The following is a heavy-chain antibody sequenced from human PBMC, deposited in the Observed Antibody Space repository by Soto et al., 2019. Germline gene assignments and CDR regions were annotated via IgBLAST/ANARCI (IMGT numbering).Heavy chain of an antibody. D-gene: IGHD5-12*01. Sequence: PRLSGAASVCTFRTVVMHWFRQAPVKGQEWVAVISYYGSNKYYADSVKGRFTISIDNSKNTLYLQMNSLRAEDTAVYYCAKEEPFVFYDYGDF. CDR2: ISYYGSNK. CDR3: AKEEPFVFYDYGDF. V-gene: IGHV3-30*18. J-gene: IGHJ1*01. CDR1: VCTFRTVV.